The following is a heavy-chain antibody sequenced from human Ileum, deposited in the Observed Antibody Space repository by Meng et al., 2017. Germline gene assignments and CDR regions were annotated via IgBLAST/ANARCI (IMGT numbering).Heavy chain of an antibody. Sequence: ASVKVSCKASGDTFSGQYLHWVRQAPGQGLEWMGRINLKSGGTDYAQQFQGRVTMTTDTSMNTGYMEMCRLRSDDTAVYYCADGTYSIYGMDVWGQGTTVTVYS. CDR3: ADGTYSIYGMDV. D-gene: IGHD4-11*01. CDR1: GDTFSGQY. J-gene: IGHJ6*02. CDR2: INLKSGGT. V-gene: IGHV1-2*06.